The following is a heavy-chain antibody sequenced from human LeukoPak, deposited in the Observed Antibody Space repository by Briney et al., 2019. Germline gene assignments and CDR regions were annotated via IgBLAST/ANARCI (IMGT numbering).Heavy chain of an antibody. D-gene: IGHD3-10*01. CDR1: GFTFSSYW. CDR2: IKQDGSEK. Sequence: GGSPRLSCAASGFTFSSYWMSWVRQAPGKGLEWVANIKQDGSEKYYVDSVKGRFTISRDNAKNSLYLQMNSLRAEDTAVYYCAKLLWFGELTFDYWGQGTLVTVSS. J-gene: IGHJ4*02. V-gene: IGHV3-7*01. CDR3: AKLLWFGELTFDY.